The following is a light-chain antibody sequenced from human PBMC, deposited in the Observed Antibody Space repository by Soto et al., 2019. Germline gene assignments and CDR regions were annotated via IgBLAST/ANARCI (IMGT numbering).Light chain of an antibody. J-gene: IGKJ1*01. Sequence: EIVLTQSPCTLSLSPGERATLSFRASQSVSKDLAWYRQKPGQAPSLLIYGASSGATGIPDRFSGSGSGTDFTLTISRLEPEDFAVYYCQQYGSSLWTFGQATRWIS. CDR1: QSVSKD. CDR2: GAS. CDR3: QQYGSSLWT. V-gene: IGKV3-20*01.